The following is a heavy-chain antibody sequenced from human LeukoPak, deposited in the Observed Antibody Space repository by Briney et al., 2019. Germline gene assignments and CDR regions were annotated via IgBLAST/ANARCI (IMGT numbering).Heavy chain of an antibody. CDR2: INHSGST. Sequence: SSETLSLTRAVYGGSFSGYYWSWIRQPPGKGLEWIGEINHSGSTNYNPSLKSRVTISVDTSKNQFSLKLSSVTAADTAVYYCARGPLWRGMDVWGQGTTVTVSS. CDR1: GGSFSGYY. J-gene: IGHJ6*02. V-gene: IGHV4-34*01. CDR3: ARGPLWRGMDV. D-gene: IGHD2/OR15-2a*01.